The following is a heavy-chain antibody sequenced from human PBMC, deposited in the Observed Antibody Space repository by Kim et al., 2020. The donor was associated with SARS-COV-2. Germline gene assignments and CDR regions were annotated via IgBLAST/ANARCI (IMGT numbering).Heavy chain of an antibody. CDR2: IDPFSGGT. J-gene: IGHJ5*01. CDR3: AKGGRSYVVTTWFDF. D-gene: IGHD1-1*01. V-gene: IGHV1-2*02. Sequence: ASVKVSCKASGYTFTDYYIHWVRQAPGQGLEWMGWIDPFSGGTHYAQKFRDRVAMTRDTSITTGYMDLSRLRSDDTAIYFCAKGGRSYVVTTWFDFWGQG. CDR1: GYTFTDYY.